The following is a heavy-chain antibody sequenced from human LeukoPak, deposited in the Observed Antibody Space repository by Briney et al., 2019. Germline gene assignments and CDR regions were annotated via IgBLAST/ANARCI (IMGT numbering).Heavy chain of an antibody. V-gene: IGHV5-51*01. Sequence: GESLKISCKGSGYSFTSYWIGWVRQMPGKGLEWMGIIYPGDSDTRYSPSFQGQVTISADKSISTAYLQWSSLKASDTAMYYCARLPSTYYYDSSGYSHFWGQGTTVTVSS. CDR1: GYSFTSYW. CDR2: IYPGDSDT. CDR3: ARLPSTYYYDSSGYSHF. J-gene: IGHJ6*02. D-gene: IGHD3-22*01.